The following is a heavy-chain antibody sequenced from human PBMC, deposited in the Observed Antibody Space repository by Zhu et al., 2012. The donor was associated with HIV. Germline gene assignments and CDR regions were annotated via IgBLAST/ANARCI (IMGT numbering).Heavy chain of an antibody. Sequence: QVQLQESGPGLVKPSETLSLTCTVSGGSISSYYWSWIRQPAGKGLEWIGRIYTSGSTNYNPSLKSRVTMSVDHVQEPVLLKLSSVTAADTAVYYXARVFGYPSYYYDSSGSGYFGSRGAWHPGHCLL. D-gene: IGHD3-22*01. CDR1: GGSISSYY. CDR3: ARVFGYPSYYYDSSGSGYFGS. V-gene: IGHV4-4*07. J-gene: IGHJ2*01. CDR2: IYTSGST.